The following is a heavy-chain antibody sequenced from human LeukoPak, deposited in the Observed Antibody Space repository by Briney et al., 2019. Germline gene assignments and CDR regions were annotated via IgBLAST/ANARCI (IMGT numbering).Heavy chain of an antibody. D-gene: IGHD2-21*01. Sequence: GGSLRLSCAASGFIFSSYAMNWVRQAPGKGLEWISYISPTYTIYYSDSVRGRFTISRDNAKNSLFLQMNSLRDEDTAVYFCAGDHDWGFDYWGPGTLVAVSS. CDR1: GFIFSSYA. J-gene: IGHJ4*02. CDR3: AGDHDWGFDY. CDR2: ISPTYTI. V-gene: IGHV3-48*02.